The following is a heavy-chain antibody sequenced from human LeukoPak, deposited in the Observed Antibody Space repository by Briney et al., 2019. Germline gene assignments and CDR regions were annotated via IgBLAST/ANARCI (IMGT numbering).Heavy chain of an antibody. Sequence: PGGSLRLSCAASGFTFSSYAMSWVRQAPGKGLEGVSAISGSGGSTYYADSVKGRFTISRDNSKNTLYLQMNSLRAEDTAVYYCAKDSGAYYYDRSGYLDYWGQGTLVTVSS. CDR1: GFTFSSYA. J-gene: IGHJ4*02. CDR3: AKDSGAYYYDRSGYLDY. V-gene: IGHV3-23*01. CDR2: ISGSGGST. D-gene: IGHD3-22*01.